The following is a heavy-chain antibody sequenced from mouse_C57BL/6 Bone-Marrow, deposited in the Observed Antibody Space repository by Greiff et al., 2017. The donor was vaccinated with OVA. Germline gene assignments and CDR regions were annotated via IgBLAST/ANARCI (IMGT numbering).Heavy chain of an antibody. CDR3: ARNPYGSSSYCYAMDY. CDR2: IYPRSGNT. CDR1: GYTFTSYG. J-gene: IGHJ4*01. D-gene: IGHD1-1*01. V-gene: IGHV1-81*01. Sequence: QVQLQQSGAELARPGASVKLSCKASGYTFTSYGISWVKQRTGQGLEWIGEIYPRSGNTYYNEKFKGKATLTADKSSSTAYMELRSLTSEDSAVYFFARNPYGSSSYCYAMDYWGQGTSVTVSS.